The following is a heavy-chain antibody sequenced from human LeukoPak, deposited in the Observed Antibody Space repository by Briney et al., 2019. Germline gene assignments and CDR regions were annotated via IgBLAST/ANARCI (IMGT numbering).Heavy chain of an antibody. CDR2: INTDGSRT. CDR1: GFTFSSNW. Sequence: GSLRLSCAASGFTFSSNWMHWVRQAPGKGLVWVSRINTDGSRTNYADSVKGRFTISRDNANNMVYLQMNSLRAEDTAVYYCARLAIRGIDFSNPEFDPWGQGTLVTVSS. D-gene: IGHD4-11*01. CDR3: ARLAIRGIDFSNPEFDP. J-gene: IGHJ5*02. V-gene: IGHV3-74*01.